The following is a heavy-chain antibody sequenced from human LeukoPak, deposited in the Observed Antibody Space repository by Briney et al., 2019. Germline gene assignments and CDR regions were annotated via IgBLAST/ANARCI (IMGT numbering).Heavy chain of an antibody. CDR2: IYHNGDT. J-gene: IGHJ3*02. V-gene: IGHV4-30-4*08. D-gene: IGHD2-2*02. CDR3: ARAGVVPAAINRAFDI. Sequence: ASETLSLTCIVSGGSIISGDYYWSWIRQPPGKGLEWIGYIYHNGDTYYNPSLKSRVSISVDTSKNQFSLKLSSVTAADTAAYYCARAGVVPAAINRAFDIWGQGSVVTVSS. CDR1: GGSIISGDYY.